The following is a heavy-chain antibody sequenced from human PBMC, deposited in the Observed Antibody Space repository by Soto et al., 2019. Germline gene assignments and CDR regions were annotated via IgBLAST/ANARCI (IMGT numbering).Heavy chain of an antibody. CDR3: AREAVDWMSGSYYDSLDP. V-gene: IGHV4-59*01. CDR2: IYYSGST. D-gene: IGHD3-22*01. CDR1: GGSISNYY. J-gene: IGHJ5*02. Sequence: QVQLQESGPGLVKPSETLSLTCTVSGGSISNYYWSWIRQPPGKGLEYIGYIYYSGSTNYNTSLKSRVNISVATSNHTFSLTLSSVTAADTAVYCCAREAVDWMSGSYYDSLDPWRQGPLVAASS.